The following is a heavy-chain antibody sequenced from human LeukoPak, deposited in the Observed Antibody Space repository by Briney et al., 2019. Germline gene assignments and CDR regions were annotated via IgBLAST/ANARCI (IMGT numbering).Heavy chain of an antibody. CDR1: GYTLTSYA. J-gene: IGHJ6*02. D-gene: IGHD3-3*01. Sequence: AXVKVSCKASGYTLTSYAMHWVRQAPGQRLEWMGWINAGNGNTKYSQKFQGRVTITRDTSASTAYMELSSLRSEDTAVYYCARVQVLRFLEWLSGGYYYGMDVWGQGTTVTVSS. V-gene: IGHV1-3*01. CDR3: ARVQVLRFLEWLSGGYYYGMDV. CDR2: INAGNGNT.